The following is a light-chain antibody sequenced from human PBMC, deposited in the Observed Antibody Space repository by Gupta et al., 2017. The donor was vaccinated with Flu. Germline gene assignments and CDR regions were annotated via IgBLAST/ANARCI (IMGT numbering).Light chain of an antibody. Sequence: HSALTQPASVSGSPGPSTTISCPGTSSDVGGHRFVSWYQQHPGKAPKLLIFEVSDRPSGVSNRFSGSKSGNTASLTISGLQAEDEADYFCSSYTSINALGVFGGGTKLTVL. V-gene: IGLV2-14*01. J-gene: IGLJ3*02. CDR2: EVS. CDR1: SSDVGGHRF. CDR3: SSYTSINALGV.